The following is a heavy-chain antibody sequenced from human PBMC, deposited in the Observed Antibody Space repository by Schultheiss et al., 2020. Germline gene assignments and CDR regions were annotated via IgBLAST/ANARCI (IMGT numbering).Heavy chain of an antibody. CDR3: ATEDGDAFDI. Sequence: GESLKISCAASGFSFSSFWMHWVRQAPGKGLVWVSRITSDVSNTAYAGSVKGRFTISRDNAKNTLYLQMNSLRAEDTAVYYCATEDGDAFDIWGRGTMVTVSS. J-gene: IGHJ3*02. CDR1: GFSFSSFW. CDR2: ITSDVSNT. V-gene: IGHV3-74*01.